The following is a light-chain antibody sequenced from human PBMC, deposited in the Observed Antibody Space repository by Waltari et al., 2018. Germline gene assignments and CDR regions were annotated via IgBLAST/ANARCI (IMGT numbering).Light chain of an antibody. CDR2: YND. V-gene: IGLV1-51*01. Sequence: QSALPHPPPLYPAPGPTVNLSCSGSSTLVGLAYLSWYQQLPTAAHQLLLYYNDERPSGIPDRFSGSKSGTSATLAITGLQTWDEADYYCGAWDSSLSAFVFGGGTTLTVV. CDR3: GAWDSSLSAFV. CDR1: STLVGLAY. J-gene: IGLJ2*01.